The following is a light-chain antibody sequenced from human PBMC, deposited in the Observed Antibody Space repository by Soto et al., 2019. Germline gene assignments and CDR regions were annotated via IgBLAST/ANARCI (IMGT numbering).Light chain of an antibody. V-gene: IGKV3-11*01. CDR3: QQRSNWPLT. CDR2: XXS. J-gene: IGKJ4*01. Sequence: EIVLTQSPATLSLSPGERAXXXXXASQSVSSYLAWYQQKPGQAXRLLIYXXSXRATGIPARFSGSGSGTDFTLTISSLEPEDFAVYYCQQRSNWPLTFGGGTKVDNK. CDR1: QSVSSY.